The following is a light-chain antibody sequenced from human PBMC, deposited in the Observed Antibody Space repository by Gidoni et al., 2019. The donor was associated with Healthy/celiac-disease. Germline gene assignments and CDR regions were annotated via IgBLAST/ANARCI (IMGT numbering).Light chain of an antibody. CDR3: QQSDSTPVT. Sequence: DIQMTQSPSSLSASVGDRVTITCRASQSISSYLNWYQHKPGKAPKLLIYAASSLQSGVPSRFSGSGSGTDFTLTISSLQPEDFATYDCQQSDSTPVTFGGGTKVEIK. V-gene: IGKV1-39*01. CDR2: AAS. CDR1: QSISSY. J-gene: IGKJ4*01.